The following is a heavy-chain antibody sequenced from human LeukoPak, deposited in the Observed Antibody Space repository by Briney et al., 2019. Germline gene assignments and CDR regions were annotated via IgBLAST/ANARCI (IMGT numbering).Heavy chain of an antibody. CDR2: INPNSGGT. J-gene: IGHJ5*01. V-gene: IGHV1-2*02. Sequence: GASVKVSCKASGYTFTGYYMHWVRQAPGQGLEWMGWINPNSGGTNYAQKFQGRVTMTRDTSISTAYMELSRLRSDDTAIYYCARSRSSYGSGSYYDSWGQGTLVTVSS. D-gene: IGHD3-10*01. CDR3: ARSRSSYGSGSYYDS. CDR1: GYTFTGYY.